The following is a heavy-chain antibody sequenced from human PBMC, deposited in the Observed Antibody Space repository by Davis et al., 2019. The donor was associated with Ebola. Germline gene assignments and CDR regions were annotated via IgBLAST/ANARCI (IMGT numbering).Heavy chain of an antibody. D-gene: IGHD6-6*01. V-gene: IGHV3-30-3*01. J-gene: IGHJ6*02. Sequence: PGGSLRLSCAASGFTFSSYAMHWVRQAPGKGLEWVAVISYDGSNKYYADSVKGRFTISRDNSKNTLYLQMNSLRAEDTAVYYCARDLKEQLVDYYYYGIDVWGQGTTVTVSS. CDR1: GFTFSSYA. CDR2: ISYDGSNK. CDR3: ARDLKEQLVDYYYYGIDV.